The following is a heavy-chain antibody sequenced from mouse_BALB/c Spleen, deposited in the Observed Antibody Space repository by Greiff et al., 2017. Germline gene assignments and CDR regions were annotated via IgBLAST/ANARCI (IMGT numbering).Heavy chain of an antibody. D-gene: IGHD1-2*01. Sequence: VQLQQSGAELVRPGASVKLSCKASGYTFTSYWINWVKQRPGQGLEWIGNIYPSDSYTNYNQKFKDKATLTVDKSSSTAYMQLSSPTSEDSAVYHCTREYYGYYAMDYWGQGTSVTVSS. CDR2: IYPSDSYT. J-gene: IGHJ4*01. V-gene: IGHV1-69*02. CDR1: GYTFTSYW. CDR3: TREYYGYYAMDY.